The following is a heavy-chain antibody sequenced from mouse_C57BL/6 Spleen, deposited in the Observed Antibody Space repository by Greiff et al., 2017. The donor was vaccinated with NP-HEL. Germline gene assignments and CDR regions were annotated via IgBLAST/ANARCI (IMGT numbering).Heavy chain of an antibody. D-gene: IGHD1-3*01. CDR1: GYTFTSYW. CDR2: IHPSSGST. Sequence: QVQLQQPGAELVKPGASVKLSCKASGYTFTSYWMHWVKQRPGQGLEWIGMIHPSSGSTNYNEKFKSKATLTVDKSSSTAYMQLSSLTSEDSAIYDDARKVGTSLGSFDDWGKGTTVTVSS. V-gene: IGHV1-64*01. J-gene: IGHJ1*03. CDR3: ARKVGTSLGSFDD.